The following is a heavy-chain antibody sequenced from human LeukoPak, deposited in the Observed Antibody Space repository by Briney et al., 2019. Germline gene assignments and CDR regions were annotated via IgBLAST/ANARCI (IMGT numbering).Heavy chain of an antibody. CDR1: GGSISSYY. CDR3: ARHIFSGSYYNSIWDY. CDR2: IYYSGST. Sequence: SETLSLTCTVSGGSISSYYWSWIRQPPGKGLEWIGYIYYSGSTNYNPSLKSRVTISVDTSKNRFSLKLSSVTAADTAVYYCARHIFSGSYYNSIWDYRGQGTLVTVSS. J-gene: IGHJ4*02. V-gene: IGHV4-59*08. D-gene: IGHD3-10*01.